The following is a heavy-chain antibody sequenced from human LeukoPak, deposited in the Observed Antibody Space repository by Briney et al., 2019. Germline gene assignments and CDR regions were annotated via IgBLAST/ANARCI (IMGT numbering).Heavy chain of an antibody. V-gene: IGHV3-11*01. CDR2: ISSSGSTI. Sequence: PGGSLRLSCAASGFTFSDYYMSWIRQAPGKGLEWVSYISSSGSTIYYADSVKGRFTISRDNAKNSLYLQMNSLRAEDTAVYYCARDDSWTGTTANFDYCGQGTLVTVSS. CDR3: ARDDSWTGTTANFDY. D-gene: IGHD3/OR15-3a*01. J-gene: IGHJ4*02. CDR1: GFTFSDYY.